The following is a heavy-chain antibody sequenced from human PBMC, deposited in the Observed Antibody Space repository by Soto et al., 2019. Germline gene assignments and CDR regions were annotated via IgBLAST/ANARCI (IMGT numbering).Heavy chain of an antibody. CDR3: ARVSGDSSGYYLLDY. D-gene: IGHD3-22*01. CDR1: GGSISSNDFY. J-gene: IGHJ4*02. CDR2: IYYSGST. Sequence: PSETLSLTCIVSGGSISSNDFYWSWIRQHPGKGLEWIGYIYYSGSTYYNPSLKSRVTISVDTSMNQFSLKLSSVTAADTAVYYCARVSGDSSGYYLLDYWGQGTLVTVSS. V-gene: IGHV4-31*03.